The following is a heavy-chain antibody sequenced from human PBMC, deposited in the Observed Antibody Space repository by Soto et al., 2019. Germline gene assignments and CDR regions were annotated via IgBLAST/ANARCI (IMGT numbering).Heavy chain of an antibody. Sequence: ASVKVSCKASGGTFSSYAISWVRQAPGQGLEWMGGIIPIFGTANYAQKFQGRVTITADESTSTAYMELSSLRSEDTAVYYCARVAAQDYYYYYGMDVWGQGTTVTVSS. J-gene: IGHJ6*02. CDR1: GGTFSSYA. V-gene: IGHV1-69*13. D-gene: IGHD2-15*01. CDR2: IIPIFGTA. CDR3: ARVAAQDYYYYYGMDV.